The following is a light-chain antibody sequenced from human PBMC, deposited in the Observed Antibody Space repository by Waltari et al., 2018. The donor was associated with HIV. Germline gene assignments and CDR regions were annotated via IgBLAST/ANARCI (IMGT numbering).Light chain of an antibody. V-gene: IGLV1-47*01. J-gene: IGLJ3*02. Sequence: QSVLTQPPSASGTAGQRVTISCSGSRSNIGDNFVYWFQQLPGTAPKLLIYMNDQRPSGVPDRFSVSKSGPSASLAISGLRSEDEADYYCAAWDDRLLWVFGGGTILTVL. CDR2: MND. CDR1: RSNIGDNF. CDR3: AAWDDRLLWV.